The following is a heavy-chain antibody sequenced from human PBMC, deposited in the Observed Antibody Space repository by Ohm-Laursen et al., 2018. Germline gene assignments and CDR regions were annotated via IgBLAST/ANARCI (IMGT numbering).Heavy chain of an antibody. CDR3: ARDSWVRFLEWLSRNYYGMDV. J-gene: IGHJ6*02. D-gene: IGHD3-3*01. V-gene: IGHV3-48*03. Sequence: GSLRLSCAASGFTFSSYEMNWVRQAPGKGLEWVSYISSSGSTIYYEDSVKGRFTISRDNAKNSLYLQMNSLRAEDTAAYYCARDSWVRFLEWLSRNYYGMDVWGQGTTVTVSS. CDR1: GFTFSSYE. CDR2: ISSSGSTI.